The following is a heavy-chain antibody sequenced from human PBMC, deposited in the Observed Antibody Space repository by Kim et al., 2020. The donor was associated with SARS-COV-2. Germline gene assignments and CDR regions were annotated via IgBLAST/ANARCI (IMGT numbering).Heavy chain of an antibody. CDR2: IIPIFGTA. J-gene: IGHJ5*02. Sequence: SVKVSCKASGGTFSSYAISWVRQAPGQGLEWMGGIIPIFGTANYAQKFQGRVTITADESTSTAYMELSSLRSEDTAVYYCARTTEHYYDSSGYYYRGWFDPWGQGTLVTVSS. CDR1: GGTFSSYA. D-gene: IGHD3-22*01. V-gene: IGHV1-69*13. CDR3: ARTTEHYYDSSGYYYRGWFDP.